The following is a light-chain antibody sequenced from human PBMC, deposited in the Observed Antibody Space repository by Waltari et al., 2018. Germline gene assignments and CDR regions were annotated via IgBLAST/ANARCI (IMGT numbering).Light chain of an antibody. CDR2: AAS. V-gene: IGKV1-39*01. CDR1: QSISSY. CDR3: QQSYSTLALT. J-gene: IGKJ4*01. Sequence: DIQMTQSPSSLSASVGDRVTITCRASQSISSYLNWYQQKPGKAPKILIYAASSLQSGVPSRVSGSGSGTDFTLTISSLQPEDFATYYCQQSYSTLALTFGGGTKVEIK.